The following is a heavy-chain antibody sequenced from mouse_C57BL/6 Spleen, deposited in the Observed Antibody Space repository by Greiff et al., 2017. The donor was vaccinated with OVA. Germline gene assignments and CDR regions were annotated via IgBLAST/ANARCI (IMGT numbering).Heavy chain of an antibody. CDR1: GFNIKDDY. V-gene: IGHV14-4*01. CDR3: TTPSTVLAPGFAY. J-gene: IGHJ3*01. D-gene: IGHD1-1*01. CDR2: IDPENGDT. Sequence: VQLKQSGAELVRPGASVKLSCTASGFNIKDDYMHWVKQRPEQGLEWIGWIDPENGDTEYASKFQGKATITADTSSNTAYLQLSSLTSEDTAVYYCTTPSTVLAPGFAYWGQGTLVTVSA.